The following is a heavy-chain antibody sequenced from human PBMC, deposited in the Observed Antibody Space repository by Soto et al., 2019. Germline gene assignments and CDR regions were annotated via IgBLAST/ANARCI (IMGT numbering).Heavy chain of an antibody. D-gene: IGHD2-2*01. CDR2: FDPEDGET. Sequence: ASVKVSCKVSGYTLTELSMHWVRQAPGEGLEWMGGFDPEDGETIYAQKFQGRVTMTEDTSTDTAYMELSSLRSEDTAVYYCATWVVVVPAAMRGYSSSWYYFDYWGQGTLVTVSS. CDR1: GYTLTELS. J-gene: IGHJ4*02. V-gene: IGHV1-24*01. CDR3: ATWVVVVPAAMRGYSSSWYYFDY.